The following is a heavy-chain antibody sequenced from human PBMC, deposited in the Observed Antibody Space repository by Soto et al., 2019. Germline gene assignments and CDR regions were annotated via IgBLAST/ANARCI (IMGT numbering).Heavy chain of an antibody. V-gene: IGHV3-53*04. CDR2: IYSGGST. Sequence: GGSLRLSCAASGFTVSSNYMSWVRQAPGKGLEWVTVIYSGGSTYYADSVKGRFTISRHNSENTLYLQMNSLRAEDTAVYYRASPSIAAAGPYYYYYYYMDVWGKGTTVTVSS. D-gene: IGHD6-13*01. CDR3: ASPSIAAAGPYYYYYYYMDV. CDR1: GFTVSSNY. J-gene: IGHJ6*03.